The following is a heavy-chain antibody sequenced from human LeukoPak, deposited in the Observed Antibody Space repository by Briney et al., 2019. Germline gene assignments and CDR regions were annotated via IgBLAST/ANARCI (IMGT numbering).Heavy chain of an antibody. CDR2: IRGGGTTT. CDR3: AKEDYYGSGDYLDGMDV. V-gene: IGHV3-23*01. J-gene: IGHJ6*02. D-gene: IGHD3-10*01. CDR1: GFMFSNYA. Sequence: GGSLRLSCVASGFMFSNYAMTWVRQAPGRGLEWVSSIRGGGTTTNYADSVKGRYTISRDDSKKTLYLQMNSLRAGDTAVYYCAKEDYYGSGDYLDGMDVWGQGTTVTVSS.